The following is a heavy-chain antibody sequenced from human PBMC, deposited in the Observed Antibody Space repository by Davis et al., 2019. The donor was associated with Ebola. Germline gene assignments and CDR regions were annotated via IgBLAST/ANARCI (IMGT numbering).Heavy chain of an antibody. CDR2: VGGGGRST. J-gene: IGHJ6*02. D-gene: IGHD3-22*01. Sequence: GGSLRLSCAASRFTFSNYAMSWVRQAPGKGLEWVSNVGGGGRSTYYADSVKGRFTISRDNSKNTLYLQMNSLRAEDTAVYYCTRPHYDSHYYGMDVWGQGTTVTVSS. V-gene: IGHV3-23*01. CDR1: RFTFSNYA. CDR3: TRPHYDSHYYGMDV.